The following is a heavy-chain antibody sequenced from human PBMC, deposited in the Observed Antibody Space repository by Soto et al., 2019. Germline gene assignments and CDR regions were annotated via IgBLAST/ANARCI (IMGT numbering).Heavy chain of an antibody. V-gene: IGHV3-30*18. Sequence: PGGALRLSCGGSGCSFSKYGMNWVRQAPVEVLEWLSLISYDGSEKWYAESVKGRFTISRDNSKNTLYLQMNSLRGDDTAVYFCAKGYEVSPPVASAWYSNYFYGVDVWGRGTTVTVSS. CDR2: ISYDGSEK. J-gene: IGHJ6*02. CDR1: GCSFSKYG. D-gene: IGHD6-19*01. CDR3: AKGYEVSPPVASAWYSNYFYGVDV.